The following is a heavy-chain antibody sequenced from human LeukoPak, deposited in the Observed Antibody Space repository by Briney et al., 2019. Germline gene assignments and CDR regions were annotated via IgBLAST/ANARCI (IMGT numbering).Heavy chain of an antibody. V-gene: IGHV6-1*01. Sequence: SQTLSLTCAISGESVSSKSATWNWIRQSPSRGLEWLGRTYYRSKWYNDYALSVNSRITINPDTSKSQFSLQLNSVTPEDTAIYYCARLGSFEDYWGQGTLVTVSS. CDR2: TYYRSKWYN. CDR1: GESVSSKSAT. J-gene: IGHJ4*02. D-gene: IGHD1-26*01. CDR3: ARLGSFEDY.